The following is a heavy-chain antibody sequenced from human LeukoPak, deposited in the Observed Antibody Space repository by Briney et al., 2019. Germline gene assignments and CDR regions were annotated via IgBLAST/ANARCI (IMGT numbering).Heavy chain of an antibody. CDR1: GGSFSGYY. CDR3: ARVRFTMIVVVITYYFDY. V-gene: IGHV4-34*01. CDR2: INHSGST. Sequence: PSETLSLTCAVYGGSFSGYYWSWIRQPPGKGLEWIGEINHSGSTNYNPSLKSRVTISVDTSKNQFSLKLSSVTAADTAVYYCARVRFTMIVVVITYYFDYWGQGTLVTVSS. J-gene: IGHJ4*02. D-gene: IGHD3-22*01.